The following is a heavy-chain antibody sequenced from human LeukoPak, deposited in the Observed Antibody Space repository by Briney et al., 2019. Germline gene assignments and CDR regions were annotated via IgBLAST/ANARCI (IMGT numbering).Heavy chain of an antibody. CDR3: ARGYVLIDY. D-gene: IGHD2/OR15-2a*01. CDR1: GGSISSGGYS. Sequence: SETLSLTCAVSGGSISSGGYSWSWIRQPPGKGLEWIGYIYHSGSTYYNPSLKSRVTISVDRSKNQFSLKLSSVTAADTAVYYCARGYVLIDYWGQGALVTVSS. J-gene: IGHJ4*02. V-gene: IGHV4-30-2*01. CDR2: IYHSGST.